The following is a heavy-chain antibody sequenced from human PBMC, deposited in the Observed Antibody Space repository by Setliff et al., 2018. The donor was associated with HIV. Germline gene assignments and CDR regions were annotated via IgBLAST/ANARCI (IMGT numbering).Heavy chain of an antibody. CDR3: ARMESTRPPRGLDY. J-gene: IGHJ4*02. CDR1: GFSVSSGYY. Sequence: PSETLSLTCAVSGFSVSSGYYWGWIRQPTGKGLEWIGTVYYTGSTQYNPSFKSRVTISVDTSKNQFSLKLISVTAADTAVYYCARMESTRPPRGLDYWGQGALVTVSS. D-gene: IGHD6-6*01. CDR2: VYYTGST. V-gene: IGHV4-38-2*01.